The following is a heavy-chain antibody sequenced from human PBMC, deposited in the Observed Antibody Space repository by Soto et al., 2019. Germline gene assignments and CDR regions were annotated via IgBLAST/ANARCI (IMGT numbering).Heavy chain of an antibody. V-gene: IGHV1-18*01. J-gene: IGHJ5*02. Sequence: ASVKVSCKASGDTFTSYGISWVRQAPGQGLEWMGWISAYNGNTNYAQKLQGRVTMTTDTSTSTAYMELRSLRSDDTAVYYCARGGGAYSSSSQDWFDPWGQGTLVTVSS. CDR3: ARGGGAYSSSSQDWFDP. CDR1: GDTFTSYG. CDR2: ISAYNGNT. D-gene: IGHD6-6*01.